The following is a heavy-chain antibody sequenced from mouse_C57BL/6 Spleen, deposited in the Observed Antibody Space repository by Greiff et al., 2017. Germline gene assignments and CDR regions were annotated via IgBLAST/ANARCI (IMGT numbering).Heavy chain of an antibody. D-gene: IGHD2-5*01. CDR3: ARSRSYYSNYVGAMDY. CDR2: IDPSDSYT. Sequence: QVHVKQPGAELVKPGASVKLSCKASGYTFTSYWMQWVKQRPGQGLEWIGEIDPSDSYTNYNQKFKGKATLTVDTSASTAYMQRSSLTSEDSAVYYCARSRSYYSNYVGAMDYWGQGTSVTVSS. CDR1: GYTFTSYW. V-gene: IGHV1-50*01. J-gene: IGHJ4*01.